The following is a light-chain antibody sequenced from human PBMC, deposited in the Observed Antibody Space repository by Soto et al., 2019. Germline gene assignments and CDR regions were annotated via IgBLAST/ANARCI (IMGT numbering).Light chain of an antibody. CDR3: QQYSTYWT. CDR2: AAS. CDR1: QSVNTY. Sequence: DIQMTQSPSSLSASVGDRVTITCRASQSVNTYLHWYQQKAGQAPKLLIYAASNLQSGVPSRFNGSGSGTDFTLTISSLQPDDFASYYCQQYSTYWTFGQGTKV. J-gene: IGKJ1*01. V-gene: IGKV1-39*01.